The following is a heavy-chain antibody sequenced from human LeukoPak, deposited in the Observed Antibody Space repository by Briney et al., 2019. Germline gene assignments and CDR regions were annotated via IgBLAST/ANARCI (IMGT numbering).Heavy chain of an antibody. D-gene: IGHD2-15*01. CDR1: GFTFSSYA. J-gene: IGHJ4*02. Sequence: PGRSLRLSCAASGFTFSSYAMSWVRQAPGKGLEWVSAISGGGASTYYADSVKGRFTISRDNSKNTLYLQMNSLRAEDTAVYYCAKVPSGRYCGGGSCFFDYWGQGTLVTVSS. CDR2: ISGGGAST. V-gene: IGHV3-23*01. CDR3: AKVPSGRYCGGGSCFFDY.